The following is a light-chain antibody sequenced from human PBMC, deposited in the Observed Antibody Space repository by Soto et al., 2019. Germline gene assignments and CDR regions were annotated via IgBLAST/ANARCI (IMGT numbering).Light chain of an antibody. J-gene: IGKJ4*01. CDR1: QSVSSY. Sequence: EIVLTQSPATLSLSPGERATLSCRASQSVSSYLAWYQKKPGQAPRLLIYDASNRATGIPARFSGSGSRTDFTLTISSLEPEDFAVYYCQQRSNWPRGTFGGGTKVEIK. V-gene: IGKV3-11*01. CDR3: QQRSNWPRGT. CDR2: DAS.